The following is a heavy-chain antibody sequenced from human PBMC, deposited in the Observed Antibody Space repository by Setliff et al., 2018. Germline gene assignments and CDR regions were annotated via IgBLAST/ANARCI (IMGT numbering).Heavy chain of an antibody. V-gene: IGHV1-69*05. CDR2: IIPNFGTT. CDR1: GGTFRSYG. Sequence: SVKVSCKASGGTFRSYGISWVRLAPGQGLEWMGGIIPNFGTTSYAQKFQGRVTITTDESTNTAYMELSSLRSDDTAVFYCAREVVVVKSAINYYYYMDVWGKGTTVTVSS. D-gene: IGHD2-2*01. CDR3: AREVVVVKSAINYYYYMDV. J-gene: IGHJ6*03.